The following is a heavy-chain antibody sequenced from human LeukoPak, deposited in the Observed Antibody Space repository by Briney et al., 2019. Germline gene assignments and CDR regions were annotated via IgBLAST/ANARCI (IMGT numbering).Heavy chain of an antibody. V-gene: IGHV3-23*01. CDR1: GFTFSSYA. CDR2: ISNSGGTT. Sequence: PGGSLRLSCAASGFTFSSYAMSWVRQAPGKGLEWVSRISNSGGTTYYADSVRGRFTISRDNSKNTLYLQMNSLRAEDTAGYYCAKTVAGGSYYYGMDVWGQGTTVTVSS. CDR3: AKTVAGGSYYYGMDV. D-gene: IGHD6-19*01. J-gene: IGHJ6*02.